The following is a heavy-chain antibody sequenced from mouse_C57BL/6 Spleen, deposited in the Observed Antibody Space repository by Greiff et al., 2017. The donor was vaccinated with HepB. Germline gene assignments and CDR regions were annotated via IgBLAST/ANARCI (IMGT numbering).Heavy chain of an antibody. V-gene: IGHV1-52*01. CDR3: ARVDSSGYLYYFDY. Sequence: QVQLQQPGAELVRPWSSVKLSCKASGYTFTSYWMHWVKQRPIQGLEWIGNIDPSDSETHYNQKFKDKATLTVDKSSSTAYMQLSSLTSEDSAVYYCARVDSSGYLYYFDYGGQGTTLTVSS. D-gene: IGHD3-2*02. J-gene: IGHJ2*01. CDR1: GYTFTSYW. CDR2: IDPSDSET.